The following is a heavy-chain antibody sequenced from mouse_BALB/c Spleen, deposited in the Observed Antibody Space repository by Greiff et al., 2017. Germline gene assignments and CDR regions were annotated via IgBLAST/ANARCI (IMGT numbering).Heavy chain of an antibody. J-gene: IGHJ3*01. CDR2: IDPANGNT. Sequence: EVQLVESGAELVKPGASVKLSCTASGFNIKDTYMHWVKQRPEQGLEWIGRIDPANGNTKYDPKFQGKATITADTSSNTAYLQLSSLTSEDTAVYYCARSSNWDSWFAYWGQGTLVTVSA. V-gene: IGHV14-3*02. CDR1: GFNIKDTY. D-gene: IGHD4-1*01. CDR3: ARSSNWDSWFAY.